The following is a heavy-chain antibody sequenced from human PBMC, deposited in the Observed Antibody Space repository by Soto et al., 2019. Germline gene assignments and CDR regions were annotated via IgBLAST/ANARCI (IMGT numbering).Heavy chain of an antibody. Sequence: QVQLVESGGGVVQPGRSLRLSCTASGFNFRSNAMHWARQAPGKGLEWVAFISWDGNVIYYADSVKGRFTISRDSSKNTVYLHMNSLSPEDTAVYYCAKDRATSYALDSWGQGTLVTVSS. CDR2: ISWDGNVI. D-gene: IGHD2-2*01. CDR1: GFNFRSNA. J-gene: IGHJ4*02. CDR3: AKDRATSYALDS. V-gene: IGHV3-30*18.